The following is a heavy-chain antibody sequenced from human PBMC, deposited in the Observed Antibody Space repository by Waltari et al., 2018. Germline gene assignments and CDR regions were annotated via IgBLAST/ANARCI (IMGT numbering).Heavy chain of an antibody. D-gene: IGHD6-19*01. V-gene: IGHV4-59*01. Sequence: QVQLQESGPGLVKPSETLSLTCTVSGGSISSYYWSWIRQPPGKGLEWIGYIYYSGSTNYNPSLKSRVTISVDTSKNQFSLKLSSVTAADTAVYYCARVSSGWSQYFDYWGQGTLVTVSS. CDR2: IYYSGST. J-gene: IGHJ4*02. CDR1: GGSISSYY. CDR3: ARVSSGWSQYFDY.